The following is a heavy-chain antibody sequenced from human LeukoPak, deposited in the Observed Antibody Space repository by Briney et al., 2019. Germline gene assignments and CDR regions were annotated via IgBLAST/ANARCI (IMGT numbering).Heavy chain of an antibody. CDR3: ARLLGEYSSSSDGVDY. J-gene: IGHJ4*02. CDR1: GGTFSSYA. CDR2: IIPIFGTA. V-gene: IGHV1-69*06. D-gene: IGHD6-6*01. Sequence: GASVKVSCKASGGTFSSYAISWVRQAPGQGLEWMGGIIPIFGTANYAQKFQGRVTITADKSTSTAYMELSSLRSEDTAVYYCARLLGEYSSSSDGVDYWGQGTLVTVSS.